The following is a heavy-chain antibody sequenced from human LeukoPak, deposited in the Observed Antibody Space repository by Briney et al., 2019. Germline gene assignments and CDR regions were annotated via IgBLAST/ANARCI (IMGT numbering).Heavy chain of an antibody. V-gene: IGHV1-2*02. D-gene: IGHD2-8*02. J-gene: IGHJ4*02. CDR1: GYTFTSYG. CDR3: ARNVAITGTCDY. CDR2: INPNSGGT. Sequence: ASVKVSCKASGYTFTSYGISWVRQAPGQGLEWMGWINPNSGGTNYAEKFQGRVTMTRDTSISTAYMELSRLRSDDTAVYYCARNVAITGTCDYWGQGTLVTVSS.